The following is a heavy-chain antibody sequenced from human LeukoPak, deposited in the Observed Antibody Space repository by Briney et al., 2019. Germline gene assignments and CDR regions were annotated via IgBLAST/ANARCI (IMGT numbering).Heavy chain of an antibody. D-gene: IGHD3-22*01. V-gene: IGHV3-30*18. CDR2: ISSDGSNK. CDR1: GFTFSSYS. CDR3: AKDSGTHTGYYYDSSGVFDY. Sequence: GGSLRLSCAASGFTFSSYSMNWVRQAPGKGLEWVAVISSDGSNKYYVDSVKGRFTISRDNSKNTLYLQINSLRPEDTAVYYCAKDSGTHTGYYYDSSGVFDYWGQGTLVTVSS. J-gene: IGHJ4*02.